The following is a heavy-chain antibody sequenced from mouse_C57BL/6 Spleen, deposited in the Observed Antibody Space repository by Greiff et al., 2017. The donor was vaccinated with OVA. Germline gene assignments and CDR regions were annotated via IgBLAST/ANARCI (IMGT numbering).Heavy chain of an antibody. V-gene: IGHV14-2*01. J-gene: IGHJ1*03. CDR2: IDPEDGET. CDR3: SASSTTVVEYFEG. D-gene: IGHD1-1*01. CDR1: GFTIKDYY. Sequence: VQLQQSGAELVKPGASVKLSCTASGFTIKDYYMHWVKQRPEQGLEWIGRIDPEDGETKYAPKFQGKATITADTSSNTAYLQLSSLASEDTAVYYCSASSTTVVEYFEGWGTGTTVTVAT.